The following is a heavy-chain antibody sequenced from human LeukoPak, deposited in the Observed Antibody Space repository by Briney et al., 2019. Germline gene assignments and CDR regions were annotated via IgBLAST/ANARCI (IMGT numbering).Heavy chain of an antibody. CDR3: ARGPIIAARLALNWFDP. Sequence: PSETLSLTCAVYGGSFSGYYWSWIRQPPGKGLEWIGEINHSGGTNYNPSLKSRVTISVDTSKNQFSLKLSSVTAADTAVYYCARGPIIAARLALNWFDPWGQGTLVTVSS. CDR1: GGSFSGYY. D-gene: IGHD6-6*01. V-gene: IGHV4-34*01. CDR2: INHSGGT. J-gene: IGHJ5*02.